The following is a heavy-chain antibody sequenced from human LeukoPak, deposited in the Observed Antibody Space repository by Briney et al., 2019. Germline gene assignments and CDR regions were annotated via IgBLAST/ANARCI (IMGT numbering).Heavy chain of an antibody. CDR2: ISYDGSKK. V-gene: IGHV3-30-3*01. Sequence: GSLRLSCAASGFTFSSYAMHWVRQAPGKGLEWVAIISYDGSKKYYADSVKGRFTISRDNSKNTLYLQMNSLRAEDTAMYYCARSTIIAVDFDYWGQGTLVTVSS. CDR1: GFTFSSYA. CDR3: ARSTIIAVDFDY. D-gene: IGHD6-19*01. J-gene: IGHJ4*02.